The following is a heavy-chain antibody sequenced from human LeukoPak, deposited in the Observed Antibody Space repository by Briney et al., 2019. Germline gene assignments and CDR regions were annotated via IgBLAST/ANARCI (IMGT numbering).Heavy chain of an antibody. CDR2: ISASGGSA. CDR1: GFTFNGNA. V-gene: IGHV3-23*01. D-gene: IGHD2-15*01. Sequence: GGSVRLSCAASGFTFNGNAMSWVRLAPGKGLEWVAGISASGGSAYLADPVRGRFSISRDNSKKTVALEMNSLRAEDTATYYCAKAGDVVMVAATSNYMEAWGKGTTVTVSS. J-gene: IGHJ6*03. CDR3: AKAGDVVMVAATSNYMEA.